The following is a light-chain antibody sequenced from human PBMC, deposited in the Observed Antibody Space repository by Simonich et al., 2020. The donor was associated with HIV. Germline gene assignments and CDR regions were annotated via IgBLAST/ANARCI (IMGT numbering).Light chain of an antibody. CDR3: QSYDSSLSGDVV. CDR1: SSNTGAGYN. CDR2: RKT. J-gene: IGLJ2*01. V-gene: IGLV1-40*01. Sequence: QPVLTQPPSVSGAPGQRVTISCTGSSSNTGAGYNVQWYQQLPGTAPKLRIYRKTKRPSRVPDRFSGAKSGTSDSLAITGLEAEEEADYYCQSYDSSLSGDVVFGGGTKLTVL.